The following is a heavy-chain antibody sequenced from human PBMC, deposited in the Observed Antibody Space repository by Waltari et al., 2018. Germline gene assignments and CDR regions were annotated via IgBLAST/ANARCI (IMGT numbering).Heavy chain of an antibody. Sequence: VQLMGSGGGLVKPGGSLRLSCAASGFSFSSYNINWVRQAPGKGLEWVSSITSSGRIFYAASVRGRFTISRDNTKSSLYLQMNYLRVEDTAVYYCARDRSSDDAFDIWGQGTVVTV. J-gene: IGHJ3*02. V-gene: IGHV3-21*01. CDR2: ITSSGRI. CDR1: GFSFSSYN. CDR3: ARDRSSDDAFDI.